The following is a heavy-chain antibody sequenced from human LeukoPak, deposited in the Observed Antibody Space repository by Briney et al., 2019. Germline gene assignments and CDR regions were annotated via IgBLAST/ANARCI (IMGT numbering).Heavy chain of an antibody. CDR1: GGSISSSSYY. V-gene: IGHV4-39*02. CDR2: IYYSGST. CDR3: ARDRDIVVGWFDP. D-gene: IGHD2-2*01. Sequence: SETLSLTCTVSGGSISSSSYYWGWIRQPPGKGLEWIGSIYYSGSTYYNPSLKSRVTISVDTSKNQFSLKLSSVTAADTAVYYCARDRDIVVGWFDPWGQGTLVTVSS. J-gene: IGHJ5*02.